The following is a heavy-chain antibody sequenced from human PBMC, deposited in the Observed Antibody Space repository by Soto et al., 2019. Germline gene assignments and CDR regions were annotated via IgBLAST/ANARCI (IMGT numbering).Heavy chain of an antibody. Sequence: GASVKVSCXASGYTFTSYDINWVRQATGQGLEWMGWMNPNSGNTGYAQKFQGGVTMTRNTSISTAYMELSSLRSEDTAWYQCDRARKGDTVDPWGQGTLVTVSS. J-gene: IGHJ5*02. CDR2: MNPNSGNT. V-gene: IGHV1-8*01. CDR1: GYTFTSYD. CDR3: DRARKGDTVDP.